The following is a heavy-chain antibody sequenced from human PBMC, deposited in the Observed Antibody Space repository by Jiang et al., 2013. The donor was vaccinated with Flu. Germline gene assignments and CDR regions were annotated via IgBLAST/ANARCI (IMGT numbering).Heavy chain of an antibody. CDR3: ARSYYDFWSGYYSALLFDY. CDR1: SSYG. Sequence: SSYGMHWVRQAPGRAGVVAVIWYDGSNKYYADSVKGRFTISRDNSKNTLYLQMNSLRAEDTAVYYCARSYYDFWSGYYSALLFDYWGQGTLVTVSS. CDR2: IWYDGSNK. J-gene: IGHJ4*02. D-gene: IGHD3-3*01. V-gene: IGHV3-33*01.